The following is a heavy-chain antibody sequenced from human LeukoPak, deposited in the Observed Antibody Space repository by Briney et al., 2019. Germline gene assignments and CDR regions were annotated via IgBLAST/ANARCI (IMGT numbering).Heavy chain of an antibody. CDR3: ARASPGTINWFDP. D-gene: IGHD2-2*01. J-gene: IGHJ5*02. V-gene: IGHV3-11*04. CDR1: GFTFSDYY. Sequence: GGSLRLSCAASGFTFSDYYMSWIRQAPGKGLEWVSYISSSGSTIYYADSVKGRFTISRDNARNSLYLQMNSLRAEDTAVYYCARASPGTINWFDPWGQGTLVTVSS. CDR2: ISSSGSTI.